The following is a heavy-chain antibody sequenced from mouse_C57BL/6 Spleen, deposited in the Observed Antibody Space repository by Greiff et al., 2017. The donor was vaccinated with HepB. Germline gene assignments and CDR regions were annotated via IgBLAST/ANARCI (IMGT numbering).Heavy chain of an antibody. V-gene: IGHV1-18*01. CDR3: ARGHDLYYAMDY. CDR1: GYTFTDYN. CDR2: INPNNGGT. J-gene: IGHJ4*01. Sequence: EVQLQESGPELVKPGASVKIPCKASGYTFTDYNMDWVKQSHGKSLEWIGDINPNNGGTIYNQKFKGKATLTVDKSSSTAYMELRSLTSEDTAVYYCARGHDLYYAMDYWGQGTSVTVSS. D-gene: IGHD2-3*01.